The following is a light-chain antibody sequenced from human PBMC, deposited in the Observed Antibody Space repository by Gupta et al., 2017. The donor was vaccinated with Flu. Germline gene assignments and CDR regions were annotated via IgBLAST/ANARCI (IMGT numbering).Light chain of an antibody. J-gene: IGLJ3*02. CDR2: NTN. Sequence: TVPLPCGLSSGSVSTSYYPSWYQQTPGQAPRTLIYNTNTLSSGVPDRFSGSILGNKAALTITGAQADDESDYYCVLYIGSGSWVFGGGTKLTVL. V-gene: IGLV8-61*01. CDR1: SGSVSTSYY. CDR3: VLYIGSGSWV.